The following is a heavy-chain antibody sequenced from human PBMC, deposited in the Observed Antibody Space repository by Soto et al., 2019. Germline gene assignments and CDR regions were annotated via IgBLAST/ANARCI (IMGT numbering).Heavy chain of an antibody. CDR2: ISYDGSNK. CDR1: GFTFSSYA. J-gene: IGHJ4*02. V-gene: IGHV3-30-3*01. D-gene: IGHD2-15*01. CDR3: ARAYCSGGSCYFSLLGDY. Sequence: QVQLVESGGGVVQPGRSLRLSCAASGFTFSSYAMHWVRQAPGKGLEWGAVISYDGSNKYYADSVKGRFTISRDNSKNTLYLQMTSLRAEDTAVYYCARAYCSGGSCYFSLLGDYWGQGTLVTVSS.